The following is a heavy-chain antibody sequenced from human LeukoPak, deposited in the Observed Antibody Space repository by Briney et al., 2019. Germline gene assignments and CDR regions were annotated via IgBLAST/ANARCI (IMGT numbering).Heavy chain of an antibody. CDR1: GFTFSTYN. J-gene: IGHJ4*02. D-gene: IGHD2/OR15-2a*01. CDR3: ARVGNTLQFDY. CDR2: ISSSGSAM. Sequence: GESLRLSCEASGFTFSTYNMNWVRQAPGKGLEWVSYISSSGSAMYYTDSVKGRFTISRDNAKNSLYLQMNSLRAEDTAVYYCARVGNTLQFDYWGQGTLVTVSS. V-gene: IGHV3-48*01.